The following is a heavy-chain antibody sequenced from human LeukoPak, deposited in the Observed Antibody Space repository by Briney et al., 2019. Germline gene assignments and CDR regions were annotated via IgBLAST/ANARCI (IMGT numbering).Heavy chain of an antibody. J-gene: IGHJ4*02. D-gene: IGHD5-24*01. V-gene: IGHV3-23*01. CDR3: VKDDGWVQYAN. Sequence: GGSLRLFCATSGFIFSHHGMNWVRQAPGKGLEWVSGIRADAVTTYYADSVKGRFIISRDNSKNTVYLQMNSLSAEDAAVYYCVKDDGWVQYANWGQGTLVTVSS. CDR2: IRADAVTT. CDR1: GFIFSHHG.